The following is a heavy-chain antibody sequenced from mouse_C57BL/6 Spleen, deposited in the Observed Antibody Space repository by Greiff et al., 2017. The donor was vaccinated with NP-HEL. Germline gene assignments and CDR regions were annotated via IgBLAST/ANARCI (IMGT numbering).Heavy chain of an antibody. D-gene: IGHD1-1*01. Sequence: LVESGPELVKPGASVKISCKASGYAFSSSWMNWVKQRPGKGLEWIGRIYPGDGDTNYNGKFKGKATLTADKSSSTAYMQLSSLTSEDSAVYFCARLLRYWYFDVWGTGTTVTVSS. V-gene: IGHV1-82*01. J-gene: IGHJ1*03. CDR3: ARLLRYWYFDV. CDR1: GYAFSSSW. CDR2: IYPGDGDT.